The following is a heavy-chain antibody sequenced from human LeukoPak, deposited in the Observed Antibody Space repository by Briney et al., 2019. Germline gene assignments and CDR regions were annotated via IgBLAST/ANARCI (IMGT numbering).Heavy chain of an antibody. CDR2: IYYSGST. J-gene: IGHJ6*03. CDR3: ARMIFGVALYYDYYMDV. D-gene: IGHD3-3*01. Sequence: PSETLSLTRTVSGGSISSSSHYWGWIRQPQGKGLEWIGRIYYSGSTYYNPSLKSRVTISVDTSKNQFCLKLSSVTAADTAVYYCARMIFGVALYYDYYMDVWGKGTTVTVSS. CDR1: GGSISSSSHY. V-gene: IGHV4-39*01.